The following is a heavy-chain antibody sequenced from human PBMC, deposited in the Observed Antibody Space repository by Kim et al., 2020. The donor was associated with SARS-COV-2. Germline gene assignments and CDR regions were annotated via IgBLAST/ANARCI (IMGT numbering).Heavy chain of an antibody. D-gene: IGHD3-3*01. CDR3: ARAPSERITIFGVVIINAFDI. Sequence: SETLSLTCTVSGGSISSGDYYWSWIRQPPGKGLEWIGYIYYSGSTYYNPSLKSRVTISIDTSKNQFSLKLSSVTAADTVVYYCARAPSERITIFGVVIINAFDIWGQGTMVTVSS. CDR2: IYYSGST. V-gene: IGHV4-30-4*01. J-gene: IGHJ3*02. CDR1: GGSISSGDYY.